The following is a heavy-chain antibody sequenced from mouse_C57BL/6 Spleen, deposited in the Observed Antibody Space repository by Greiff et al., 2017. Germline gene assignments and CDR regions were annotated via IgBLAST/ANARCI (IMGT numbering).Heavy chain of an antibody. J-gene: IGHJ1*03. CDR3: ARSVRRYFDV. CDR2: IDPSDSYT. CDR1: GYTFTSYW. V-gene: IGHV1-50*01. Sequence: VQLQQPGAELVKPGASVKLSCKASGYTFTSYWMQWVKQRPGQGLEWIGEIDPSDSYTNYNQKFKGKATLTVDTSSSTAYMQLSSLTSEDSVVYYCARSVRRYFDVWGTGTTVTVSS.